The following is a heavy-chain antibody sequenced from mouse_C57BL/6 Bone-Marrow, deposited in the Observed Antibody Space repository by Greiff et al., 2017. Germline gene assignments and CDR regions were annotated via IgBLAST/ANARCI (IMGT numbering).Heavy chain of an antibody. CDR2: IDPSDSET. Sequence: VQLQQPGAELVRPGSSVKLSCKASGYTFTSYWMHWVKQRPIQGLEWIGNIDPSDSETHYNQKFKDKATLTVDKSSSTAYMQLSSLTSEDSAVYYCAKAYYSSYWYFDVWGTGTTVTVSS. V-gene: IGHV1-52*01. D-gene: IGHD2-5*01. CDR1: GYTFTSYW. CDR3: AKAYYSSYWYFDV. J-gene: IGHJ1*03.